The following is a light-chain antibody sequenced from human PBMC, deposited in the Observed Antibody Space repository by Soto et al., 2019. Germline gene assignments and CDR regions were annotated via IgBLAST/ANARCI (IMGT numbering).Light chain of an antibody. CDR1: SRDVGGFDF. CDR2: EVT. J-gene: IGLJ2*01. V-gene: IGLV2-23*02. Sequence: QSALTQPRSVSGTPGQSVTISCSGTSRDVGGFDFVSWYQQRPGKAPKLMIFEVTKRPSGVSSRFSASKSGNTASLTISGVQAEDEADYYCCSYAGTTTWVFGGGTKVTVL. CDR3: CSYAGTTTWV.